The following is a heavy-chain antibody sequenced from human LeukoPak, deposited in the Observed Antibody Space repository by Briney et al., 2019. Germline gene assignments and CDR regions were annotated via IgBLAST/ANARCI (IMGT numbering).Heavy chain of an antibody. V-gene: IGHV4-4*07. D-gene: IGHD6-13*01. CDR2: IYTSGST. J-gene: IGHJ4*02. CDR1: GGSISIYY. Sequence: SETLSLTCTVSGGSISIYYWNWIRQPAGKGVEWIGRIYTSGSTNYNPSLKSRVTMSVDTSKNQFSLKLTSVTAADTAVYYCARAWGSGWYHIDYWGQGTLVTVSS. CDR3: ARAWGSGWYHIDY.